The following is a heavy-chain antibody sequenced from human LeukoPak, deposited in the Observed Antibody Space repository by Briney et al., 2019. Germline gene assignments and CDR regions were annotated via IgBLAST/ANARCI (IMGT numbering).Heavy chain of an antibody. D-gene: IGHD6-19*01. CDR2: IWYDGSDK. CDR1: GLTFSSYG. V-gene: IGHV3-33*01. CDR3: ARVLGDSGWYLGWFDP. J-gene: IGHJ5*02. Sequence: GRSLRLSCAASGLTFSSYGMHWVRQAPGKGLEWVAVIWYDGSDKYYADSVKGRFTISRDNSKNTLYLQMNSLRVEDTAVYYCARVLGDSGWYLGWFDPWGQGTLVTVSS.